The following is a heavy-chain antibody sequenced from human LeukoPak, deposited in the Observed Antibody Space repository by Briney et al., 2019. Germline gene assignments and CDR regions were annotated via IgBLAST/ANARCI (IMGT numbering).Heavy chain of an antibody. V-gene: IGHV3-33*06. CDR2: IWYDGSNK. J-gene: IGHJ6*03. CDR3: AKDYGGYMDV. CDR1: GFTFSSYG. Sequence: GGSLRLSCAASGFTFSSYGMHWVRQAPGKGLEWVAVIWYDGSNKYYADSVKGRFTISRDNSKNTLYLQVNSLRAEDTAVYYCAKDYGGYMDVWGKGTTVTVSS. D-gene: IGHD4-23*01.